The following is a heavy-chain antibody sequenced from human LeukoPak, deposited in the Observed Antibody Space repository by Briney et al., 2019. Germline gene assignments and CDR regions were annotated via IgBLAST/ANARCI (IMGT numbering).Heavy chain of an antibody. J-gene: IGHJ6*02. CDR1: GFTFSSYG. CDR2: IWYDGSNK. CDR3: ARVLLPLYGMDV. D-gene: IGHD3-22*01. Sequence: PGGSLRLSCETFGFTFSSYGMHWVRQAPGKGLGWVAVIWYDGSNKYYADSVKGRFTISRDNSKNTLYLQMNSLRAEDTAVYYCARVLLPLYGMDVWGQGTTVTVSS. V-gene: IGHV3-33*01.